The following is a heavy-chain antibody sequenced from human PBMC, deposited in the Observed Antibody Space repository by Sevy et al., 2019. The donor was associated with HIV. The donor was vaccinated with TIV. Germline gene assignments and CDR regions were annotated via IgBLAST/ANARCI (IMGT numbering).Heavy chain of an antibody. V-gene: IGHV3-11*01. D-gene: IGHD2-2*03. CDR2: IGGSGIT. J-gene: IGHJ4*02. Sequence: GGSLRLSCSGSGFIFSDYYMSWIRQAPGRGLEWVSYIGGSGITYYADSVGGRFTISRDNARNSLYLQMNSLRADDTAVYYCARDPLLGIAREVARGGYWGQGTLVTVSS. CDR1: GFIFSDYY. CDR3: ARDPLLGIAREVARGGY.